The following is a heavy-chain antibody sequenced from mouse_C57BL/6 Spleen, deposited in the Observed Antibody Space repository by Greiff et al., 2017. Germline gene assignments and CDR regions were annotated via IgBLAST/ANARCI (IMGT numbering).Heavy chain of an antibody. CDR2: INPNNGGT. CDR3: ARRGAYYSNWDYYAMDY. Sequence: VKPGASVKISCKASGYTFTDYYMNWVKQSHGKSLEWIGDINPNNGGTSYNQKFKGKATLTVDKSSSTAYMELRSLTSEDSAVYYCARRGAYYSNWDYYAMDYWGQGTSVTVSS. CDR1: GYTFTDYY. V-gene: IGHV1-26*01. D-gene: IGHD2-5*01. J-gene: IGHJ4*01.